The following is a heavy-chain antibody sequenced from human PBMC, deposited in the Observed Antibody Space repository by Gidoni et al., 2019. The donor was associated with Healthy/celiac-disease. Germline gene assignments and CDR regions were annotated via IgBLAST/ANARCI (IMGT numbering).Heavy chain of an antibody. CDR2: ISYDGSNN. CDR3: AKDGSKEVQLEQTGPYGMDA. D-gene: IGHD1-1*01. V-gene: IGHV3-30*18. J-gene: IGHJ6*02. Sequence: QVQLVESGGGVVQPGRSLRLSCAASGFPCSSYAMHRVRQAPGKGLAEGADISYDGSNNYYGESVKGRFPITRNNSKNTLYLKMNSLRAEDTAVYYCAKDGSKEVQLEQTGPYGMDAWGQGTTVTVSS. CDR1: GFPCSSYA.